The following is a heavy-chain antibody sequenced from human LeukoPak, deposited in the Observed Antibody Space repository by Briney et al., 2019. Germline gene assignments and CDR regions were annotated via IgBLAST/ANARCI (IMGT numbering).Heavy chain of an antibody. Sequence: GRSLRLSCAASGFTFSSYAMHWVRQAPGKGLEWVAVISYDGSNKYYADSVKGRFTISRDNSKNTLYLQMNSLRAEDTAVYYCARDRGRSYYDISTGYFGHYYYGMDVRGQGTTVTVSS. CDR2: ISYDGSNK. CDR1: GFTFSSYA. V-gene: IGHV3-30*04. J-gene: IGHJ6*02. D-gene: IGHD3-9*01. CDR3: ARDRGRSYYDISTGYFGHYYYGMDV.